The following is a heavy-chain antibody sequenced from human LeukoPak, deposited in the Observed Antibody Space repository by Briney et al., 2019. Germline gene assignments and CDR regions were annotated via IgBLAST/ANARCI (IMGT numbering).Heavy chain of an antibody. Sequence: PGGSLRLSCAASGFTFSSYSMNWVRQAPGKGLEWVSSISSSSSYIYYAGSVKGRLTISRDNAKNSLYLQMNSLRAEDTAVYYCARDRQSLLYDYWGQGTLVTVSS. CDR1: GFTFSSYS. CDR3: ARDRQSLLYDY. CDR2: ISSSSSYI. V-gene: IGHV3-21*01. D-gene: IGHD3-10*01. J-gene: IGHJ4*02.